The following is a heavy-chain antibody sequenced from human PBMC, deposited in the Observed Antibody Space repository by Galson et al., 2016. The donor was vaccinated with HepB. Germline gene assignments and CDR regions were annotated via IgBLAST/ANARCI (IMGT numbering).Heavy chain of an antibody. V-gene: IGHV3-21*01. CDR2: ISGSNSYI. CDR3: ARGREFISVSGCRWFDP. CDR1: GFTFSSYS. D-gene: IGHD6-19*01. J-gene: IGHJ5*02. Sequence: SLRLSCAASGFTFSSYSMNWVRQAPGKGLEWVSSISGSNSYIYYADAVKGRFTISRDNAKNSLYLQMNSLRAEDTAVYYCARGREFISVSGCRWFDPWGQGTLVTISS.